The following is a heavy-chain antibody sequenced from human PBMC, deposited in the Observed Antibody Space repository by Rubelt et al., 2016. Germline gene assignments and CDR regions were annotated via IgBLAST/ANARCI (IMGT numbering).Heavy chain of an antibody. CDR2: INHSGST. V-gene: IGHV4-34*01. D-gene: IGHD3-22*01. CDR3: ARGKEGLGVTMMDY. J-gene: IGHJ4*02. CDR1: GGSFSGYY. Sequence: QVQLQQWGAGLLKPSETLSLTCAVYGGSFSGYYWSWIRQPPGKGLEWIGEINHSGSTNYNPSLKSRVTMSVDTSKTRFARDLGSVAAADAAGYCGARGKEGLGVTMMDYWGQGTLVTVSS.